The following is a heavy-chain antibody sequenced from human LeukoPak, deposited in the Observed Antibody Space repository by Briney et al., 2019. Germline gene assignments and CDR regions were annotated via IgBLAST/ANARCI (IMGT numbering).Heavy chain of an antibody. CDR2: IYYGGST. CDR1: GDSITSNY. Sequence: SETLSLTCTVSGDSITSNYWSWIRQPPGKRLEWIGYIYYGGSTNYNPSLKSRVTISVDTSKNQFSLKLTSVTAADTAVYYCARAGPTVTYYYYYYMDVWGKGTTVTVSS. V-gene: IGHV4-59*01. J-gene: IGHJ6*03. CDR3: ARAGPTVTYYYYYYMDV. D-gene: IGHD4-17*01.